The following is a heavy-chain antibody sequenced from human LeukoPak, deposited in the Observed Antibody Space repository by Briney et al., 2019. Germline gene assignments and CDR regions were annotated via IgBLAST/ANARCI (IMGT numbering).Heavy chain of an antibody. J-gene: IGHJ3*02. V-gene: IGHV4-39*01. CDR1: GGSISSSSYY. CDR2: IYYSGST. CDR3: ARYYYYDSNAFDI. D-gene: IGHD3-22*01. Sequence: RSSETLSLTCTVSGGSISSSSYYWGWIRQPPGKGLEWIGSIYYSGSTYYNPSLKSLVTISVDTSKNQFSLKLSSVTAADTAVYYCARYYYYDSNAFDIWGQGTMVTVSS.